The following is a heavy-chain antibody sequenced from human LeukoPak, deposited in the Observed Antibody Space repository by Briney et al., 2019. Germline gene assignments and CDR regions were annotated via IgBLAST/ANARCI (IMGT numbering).Heavy chain of an antibody. Sequence: SQTLSLTCAVSGASISTDDYYWSWIRQPPGKGLEWIGYIHHSGRSYYNPSLKSRVAMSVDTSKNQFSLKLISVTPADTAVYYCARDSYDFLTGYTSDWGRGTLVT. D-gene: IGHD3-9*01. V-gene: IGHV4-30-4*01. J-gene: IGHJ4*02. CDR1: GASISTDDYY. CDR2: IHHSGRS. CDR3: ARDSYDFLTGYTSD.